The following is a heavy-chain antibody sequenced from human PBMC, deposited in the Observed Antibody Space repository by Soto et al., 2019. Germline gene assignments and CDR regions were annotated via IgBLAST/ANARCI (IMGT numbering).Heavy chain of an antibody. CDR3: ARGARNYYYFDC. J-gene: IGHJ4*02. D-gene: IGHD1-7*01. Sequence: EVQLVESGGGLVQPGGSLRLSCVASGFTFSNYWIHWVRQAPGTGLVWVSRINGDGSSTNYADSVKGQFTISRDNAKNTVYLQMNSLRVEDTAVYYCARGARNYYYFDCWGQGTLVTVSS. CDR2: INGDGSST. CDR1: GFTFSNYW. V-gene: IGHV3-74*01.